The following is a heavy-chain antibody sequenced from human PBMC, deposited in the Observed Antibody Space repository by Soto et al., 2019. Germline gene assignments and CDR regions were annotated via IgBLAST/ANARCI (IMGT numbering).Heavy chain of an antibody. CDR2: IYYSGKT. J-gene: IGHJ2*01. Sequence: QLQLQESGPGLVKPSETLSLTCTVSGTSISDGGYLWGWIRQPPGKGLEWIGSIYYSGKTYYNPSLKSRVTMSVDTSNTHYSLKLSSVTAADTAVYYCARPFASGDYNWYFDLWGRGTLVTVSS. CDR3: ARPFASGDYNWYFDL. CDR1: GTSISDGGYL. V-gene: IGHV4-39*01. D-gene: IGHD4-17*01.